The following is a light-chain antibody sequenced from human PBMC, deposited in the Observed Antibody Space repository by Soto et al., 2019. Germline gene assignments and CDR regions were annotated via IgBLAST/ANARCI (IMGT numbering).Light chain of an antibody. CDR1: HSVGSL. Sequence: SMFTQSPATLSLSKGDRATLSCRASHSVGSLLAWYRQKPGQAPRLLIYFGSNRAAGIPPRFSGSGSGTEFTLTIVSLQPEDFALFYCQQRSSWPWTFGQGAKA. V-gene: IGKV3-11*01. J-gene: IGKJ1*01. CDR2: FGS. CDR3: QQRSSWPWT.